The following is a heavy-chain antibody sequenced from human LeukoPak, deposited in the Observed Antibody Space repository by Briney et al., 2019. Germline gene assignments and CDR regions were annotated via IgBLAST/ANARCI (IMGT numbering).Heavy chain of an antibody. V-gene: IGHV3-30*04. Sequence: GGSLRLSCAASGFTFSSYAMHWVRQAPGKGLEWVAVISYDGSNKYSADSVKGRFTISRDNSTNTLYLQMNSLRAEDTAVYYCANPVMTTVTTYFHYYYYMDVWGKGTTVTVSS. CDR3: ANPVMTTVTTYFHYYYYMDV. CDR2: ISYDGSNK. J-gene: IGHJ6*03. D-gene: IGHD4-17*01. CDR1: GFTFSSYA.